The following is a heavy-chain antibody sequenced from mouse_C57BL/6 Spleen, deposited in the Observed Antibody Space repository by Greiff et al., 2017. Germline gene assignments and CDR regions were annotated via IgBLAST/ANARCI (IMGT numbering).Heavy chain of an antibody. CDR3: AREGLRRVFDY. CDR1: GYTFTDYY. D-gene: IGHD2-4*01. CDR2: INPYNGGT. Sequence: VQLQQSGPVLVKPGASVKMSCKASGYTFTDYYMNWVKQSHGKSLEWIGVINPYNGGTSYNQKFKGKATLTVGKSSSTAYMELNSLTSEDSAVYYCAREGLRRVFDYWGQGTTLTVSS. V-gene: IGHV1-19*01. J-gene: IGHJ2*01.